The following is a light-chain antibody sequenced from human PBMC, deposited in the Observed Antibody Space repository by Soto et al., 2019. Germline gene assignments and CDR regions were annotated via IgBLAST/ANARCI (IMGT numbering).Light chain of an antibody. CDR2: DAS. J-gene: IGKJ5*01. V-gene: IGKV3-11*01. Sequence: EIVLTQSPATLSLSPGERATLSCRASQSVSSYLAWYQQKPGQAPRLLIYDASNRATGIPARFSARGSGTDFTLTISRLEPEDSAVYYCQQRGNWITFGPGTRLEIK. CDR3: QQRGNWIT. CDR1: QSVSSY.